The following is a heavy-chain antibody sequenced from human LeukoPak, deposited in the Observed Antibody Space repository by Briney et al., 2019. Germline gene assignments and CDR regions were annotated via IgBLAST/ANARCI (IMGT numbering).Heavy chain of an antibody. V-gene: IGHV1-69*01. CDR3: ARAPLLAAAGTRGFDY. CDR1: GGTFSSYA. CDR2: IIPIFGTA. J-gene: IGHJ4*02. D-gene: IGHD6-13*01. Sequence: SVKVSCKASGGTFSSYAISWVRQAPGQGLEWMGGIIPIFGTANYAQKFQGRVTITADESTSTAYMELSSLGSEDTAVYYCARAPLLAAAGTRGFDYWGQGTLVTVSS.